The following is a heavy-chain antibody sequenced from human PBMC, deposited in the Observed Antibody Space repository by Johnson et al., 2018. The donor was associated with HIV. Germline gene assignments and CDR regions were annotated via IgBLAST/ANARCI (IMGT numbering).Heavy chain of an antibody. V-gene: IGHV3-30*14. CDR1: GFTFSSYP. CDR2: ISYDGRNK. Sequence: VQLVESGGGVVRPGRSPRLACAASGFTFSSYPMHWVRQAPGKGLEWVAVISYDGRNKYYADSVTGRFTISRDNSKNTLYLQMNSLRAEDTAVYYCARVHSGGAFDIWGQGTMVTVSS. J-gene: IGHJ3*02. CDR3: ARVHSGGAFDI.